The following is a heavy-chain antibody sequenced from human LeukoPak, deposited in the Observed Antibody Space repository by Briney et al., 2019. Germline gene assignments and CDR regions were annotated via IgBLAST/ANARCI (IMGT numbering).Heavy chain of an antibody. D-gene: IGHD5-18*01. V-gene: IGHV4-34*01. Sequence: SETLSLTCAVYGGSFSGYYWSWIRQPPGKGLEWIGEINHSGSTNYNPSLKSRVTISVDTSKNQFSLKLSSVTAADTAVYYCARQFYTAIVLFWFDPWGLGTLVTVSS. CDR2: INHSGST. J-gene: IGHJ5*02. CDR3: ARQFYTAIVLFWFDP. CDR1: GGSFSGYY.